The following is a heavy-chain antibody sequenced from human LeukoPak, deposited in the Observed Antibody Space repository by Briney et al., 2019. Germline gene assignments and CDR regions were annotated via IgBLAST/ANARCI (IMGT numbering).Heavy chain of an antibody. J-gene: IGHJ4*02. D-gene: IGHD1-26*01. CDR2: ISWNSGSI. Sequence: PGRSLRLSCAASGFTFDDYAMHWVRQDPGKGLEWVSGISWNSGSIGYADSVKGRFTISRDNAKNSLYLQMNSLRAEDTALYYCAKDMGWELLGSFDYWGQGTLVTVSS. V-gene: IGHV3-9*01. CDR3: AKDMGWELLGSFDY. CDR1: GFTFDDYA.